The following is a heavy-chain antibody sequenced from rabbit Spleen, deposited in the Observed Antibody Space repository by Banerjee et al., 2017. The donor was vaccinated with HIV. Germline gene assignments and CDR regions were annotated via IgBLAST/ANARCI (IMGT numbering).Heavy chain of an antibody. CDR1: GFSISSSYW. CDR3: ARDNYVDGSRANWDL. CDR2: IYTSSSGST. V-gene: IGHV1S45*01. D-gene: IGHD5-1*01. J-gene: IGHJ4*01. Sequence: EESGGGLVKPEGSLTLTCTASGFSISSSYWISWVRQAPGKGLEWIACIYTSSSGSTYYASWAKGRFTISKTSSTTVDLKVTSLTAADTATYFCARDNYVDGSRANWDLWGPGTLVTVS.